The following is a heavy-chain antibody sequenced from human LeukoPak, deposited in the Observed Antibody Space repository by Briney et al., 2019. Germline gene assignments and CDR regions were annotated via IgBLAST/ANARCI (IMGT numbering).Heavy chain of an antibody. V-gene: IGHV3-64D*06. CDR1: GFTFSSYA. Sequence: LAGGSLRLSCSASGFTFSSYAMHWVRQAPGKGLEYVSAISSNGGSTYYADSVKGRFTISRDNSKNTLYLQINSLRADDTAVYYCAKRDLGEQLSPFDYWGQGTLVTVSS. CDR3: AKRDLGEQLSPFDY. J-gene: IGHJ4*02. D-gene: IGHD6-6*01. CDR2: ISSNGGST.